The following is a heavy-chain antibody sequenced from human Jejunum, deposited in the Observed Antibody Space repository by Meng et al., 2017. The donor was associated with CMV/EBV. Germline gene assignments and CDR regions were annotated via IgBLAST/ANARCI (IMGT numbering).Heavy chain of an antibody. V-gene: IGHV3-21*01. D-gene: IGHD3-16*02. CDR2: ISGGSSAI. CDR3: AGDRRVPPRSFYHHGMDV. Sequence: FNIHTMTWVRQAQGKGQEWVSAISGGSSAIYYAGSVKDRFSISRDNTKKSLYLQMNSLRAEDTAVYYCAGDRRVPPRSFYHHGMDVWGQGTTVTVSS. J-gene: IGHJ6*02. CDR1: FNIHT.